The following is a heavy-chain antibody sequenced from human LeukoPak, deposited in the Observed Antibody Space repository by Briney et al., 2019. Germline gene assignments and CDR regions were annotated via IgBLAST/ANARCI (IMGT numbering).Heavy chain of an antibody. CDR2: ISGSGTST. CDR3: AKGSGSGSFAGFDY. D-gene: IGHD3-10*01. CDR1: GFTFSSYA. V-gene: IGHV3-23*01. Sequence: GESLRLSCAASGFTFSSYAMSWVRQAPGKGLEWVSAISGSGTSTYYADSVKGRFTISRDNSKNTLYLQMNSLRAEDTAVYYCAKGSGSGSFAGFDYWGQGTLVTVSS. J-gene: IGHJ4*02.